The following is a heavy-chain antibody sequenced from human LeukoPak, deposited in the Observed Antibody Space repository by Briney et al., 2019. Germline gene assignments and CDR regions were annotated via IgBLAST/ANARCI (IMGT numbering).Heavy chain of an antibody. CDR2: IYSGGST. Sequence: GGSLRLSCAASGFTVSSNYMSWVRQAPGKGLEWVSVIYSGGSTYYADSVKGRFTISRDNSKNTLYLQMNSPRAEDTAFYYCARDLRTGYTYGYPLDYWGQGTLVTVSS. V-gene: IGHV3-53*01. D-gene: IGHD5-18*01. CDR1: GFTVSSNY. CDR3: ARDLRTGYTYGYPLDY. J-gene: IGHJ4*02.